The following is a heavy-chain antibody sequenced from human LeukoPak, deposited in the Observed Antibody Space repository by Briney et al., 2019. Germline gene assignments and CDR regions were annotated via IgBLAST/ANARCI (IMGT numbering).Heavy chain of an antibody. CDR1: GYTFTSYG. CDR3: ARSRDGYNYLDY. D-gene: IGHD5-24*01. J-gene: IGHJ4*02. CDR2: ISAYNGNT. Sequence: ASVKVSCKASGYTFTSYGISWVRQAPGQGLEWMGWISAYNGNTNYAQKLQGRVTMTTDTSTSTAYMELRSLRSDDAAVYYCARSRDGYNYLDYWGQGTLVTVSS. V-gene: IGHV1-18*01.